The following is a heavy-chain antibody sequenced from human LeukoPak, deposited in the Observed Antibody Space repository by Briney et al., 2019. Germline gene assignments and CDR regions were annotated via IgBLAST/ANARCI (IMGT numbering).Heavy chain of an antibody. D-gene: IGHD5-18*01. J-gene: IGHJ4*02. V-gene: IGHV3-15*01. CDR1: GFTFNNAW. CDR2: IKSKTDGGTT. Sequence: GGSLRLSCAASGFTFNNAWMTWVRQTPGKGLEWVARIKSKTDGGTTDYAAPVKGRFTISRDDSKNTLSLQLNSLKIEDTAVYYCTRDSDDTAMVPGSYWGQGTLVTVSS. CDR3: TRDSDDTAMVPGSY.